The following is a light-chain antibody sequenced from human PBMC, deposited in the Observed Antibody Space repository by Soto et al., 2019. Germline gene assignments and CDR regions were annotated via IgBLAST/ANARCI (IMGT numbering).Light chain of an antibody. Sequence: QSVLTQPPSVSGSPGERVTISCTGTSSYXGGYNFVSWYQQHPGKAPKLMIYHVITRHSGVPDRLSGSKSGDTESPTISGLQADDEADYYCCSYAGSYTYVCGNGTKVTVL. J-gene: IGLJ1*01. V-gene: IGLV2-11*01. CDR1: SSYXGGYNF. CDR2: HVI. CDR3: CSYAGSYTYV.